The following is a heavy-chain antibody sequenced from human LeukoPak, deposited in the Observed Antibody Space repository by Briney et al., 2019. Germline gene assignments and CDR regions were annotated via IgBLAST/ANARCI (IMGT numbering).Heavy chain of an antibody. Sequence: ASVKVSCKTSGYTSDFMKYRVVWVRQAPGQGLEWIGWINPDSSHTNYAHKFPGRVTMTPHTSTRTAYMELRSLRSEDTAVYYCARELCSGNYNVWGQETLVTVPS. V-gene: IGHV1-18*01. CDR1: GYTSDFMKYR. D-gene: IGHD3-3*01. CDR2: INPDSSHT. J-gene: IGHJ4*02. CDR3: ARELCSGNYNV.